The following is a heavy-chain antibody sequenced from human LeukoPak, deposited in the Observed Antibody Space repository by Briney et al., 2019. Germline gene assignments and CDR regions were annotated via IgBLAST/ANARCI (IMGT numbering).Heavy chain of an antibody. V-gene: IGHV4-4*02. D-gene: IGHD5-18*01. CDR1: GGSISSSNW. CDR3: ASNLPRGYSYGLGAFDI. Sequence: SETLSLTCAVSGGSISSSNWWSWVRQPPGKGLEWIGEIYHSGSTNYNPSLKSRVTISVDKSKNQFSLKLSSVTAADTAVYYCASNLPRGYSYGLGAFDIWGQGTMVTVSS. CDR2: IYHSGST. J-gene: IGHJ3*02.